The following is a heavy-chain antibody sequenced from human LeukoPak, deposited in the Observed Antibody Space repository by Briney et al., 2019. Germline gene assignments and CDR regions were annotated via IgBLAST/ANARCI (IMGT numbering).Heavy chain of an antibody. CDR1: GFTFDDYG. D-gene: IGHD3-22*01. J-gene: IGHJ4*02. CDR3: ARALIYYYDSSGYYFDY. CDR2: INWNGGST. Sequence: GGSLRLSCAASGFTFDDYGMSWVRQAPGKGLEWVSGINWNGGSTGYADSVKGRFTISRDNAKNSLYLQMNSLRAEDTALYYCARALIYYYDSSGYYFDYWGQGTLSPSPQ. V-gene: IGHV3-20*04.